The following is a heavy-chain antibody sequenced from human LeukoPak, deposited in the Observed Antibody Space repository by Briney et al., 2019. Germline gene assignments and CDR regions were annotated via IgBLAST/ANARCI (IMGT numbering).Heavy chain of an antibody. J-gene: IGHJ3*02. CDR1: GGSISSGSYY. V-gene: IGHV4-61*02. CDR2: IYTSGST. CDR3: AREYGDSWELRNAFDI. Sequence: SETLSLTCTVSGGSISSGSYYWSWIRQPAGKGLEWIGRIYTSGSTNYNPSLKSRVTISVDTSKNQFSLKLSSVTAADTAVYYCAREYGDSWELRNAFDIWGQGTMVTVSS. D-gene: IGHD1-26*01.